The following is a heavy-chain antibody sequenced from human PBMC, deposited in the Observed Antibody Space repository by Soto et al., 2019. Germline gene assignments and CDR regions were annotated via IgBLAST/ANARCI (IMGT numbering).Heavy chain of an antibody. Sequence: ASVKVSCKASGYTFTSYAMHWVRQAPGQRLEWMGWINAGNGNTKYSQKFQGRVTITRDTSASTAYMELSSLRSEDTAVYYCARDRAGYCSGGSCPRKYNWFDPWGQGTLVTVS. D-gene: IGHD2-15*01. V-gene: IGHV1-3*01. CDR2: INAGNGNT. CDR3: ARDRAGYCSGGSCPRKYNWFDP. J-gene: IGHJ5*02. CDR1: GYTFTSYA.